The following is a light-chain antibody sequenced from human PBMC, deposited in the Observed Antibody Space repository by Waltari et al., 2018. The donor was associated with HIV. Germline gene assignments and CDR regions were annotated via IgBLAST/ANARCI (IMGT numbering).Light chain of an antibody. J-gene: IGKJ4*01. CDR3: QQYKSYPLT. CDR2: AAS. V-gene: IGKV1-16*01. Sequence: DIQMTQSPSSLSASVGDSVTITCRASQDIDDFLTWFQHKSGKAPKALIYAASFLQSWVPSRFRGRGSGTDSSLTIDNLQPEDFATYYCQQYKSYPLTFGGGTKVEMK. CDR1: QDIDDF.